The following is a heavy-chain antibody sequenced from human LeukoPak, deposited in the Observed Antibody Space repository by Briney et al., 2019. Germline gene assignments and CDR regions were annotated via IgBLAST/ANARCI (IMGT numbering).Heavy chain of an antibody. J-gene: IGHJ4*02. D-gene: IGHD3-10*01. CDR1: GFTFSSYA. CDR2: ISGSGGST. V-gene: IGHV3-23*01. CDR3: AKAKYYGSGSYYRD. Sequence: PGGSLRLSCAASGFTFSSYAMSWVRQAPGKGLEWVSAISGSGGSTYYADSVKGRFTISRDNSKNMLYLQMNSLRAEDTAVYYCAKAKYYGSGSYYRDWGQGTLVTVSS.